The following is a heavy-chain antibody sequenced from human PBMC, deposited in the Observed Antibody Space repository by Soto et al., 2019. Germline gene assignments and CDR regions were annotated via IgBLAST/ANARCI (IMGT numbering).Heavy chain of an antibody. J-gene: IGHJ6*02. CDR1: GYTFTSYG. V-gene: IGHV1-18*01. Sequence: QVQLVQSGAEVKKPGASVKVSCKASGYTFTSYGISWVRQAPGQGLEWMGWISAYNGNTNYAQKLQGRVTITTDTSTSTGYMELRSLRSDDTAVYYCARVRGAARPAGYYGMDVWGQGTTVTVCS. D-gene: IGHD6-6*01. CDR3: ARVRGAARPAGYYGMDV. CDR2: ISAYNGNT.